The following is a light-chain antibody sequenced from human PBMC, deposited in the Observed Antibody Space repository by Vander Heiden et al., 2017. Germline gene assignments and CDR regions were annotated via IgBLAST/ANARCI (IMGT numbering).Light chain of an antibody. V-gene: IGKV1-39*01. Sequence: QSPSSLSASVGDRVTITCRASQSISSYLNWYQQKPGKAPKLLIYAASSLQSGVPSRFSGSGSGTDFTLTVSSLQPEDFATYYCQQSYSTPPTFGQGTKVEIK. CDR2: AAS. CDR3: QQSYSTPPT. CDR1: QSISSY. J-gene: IGKJ1*01.